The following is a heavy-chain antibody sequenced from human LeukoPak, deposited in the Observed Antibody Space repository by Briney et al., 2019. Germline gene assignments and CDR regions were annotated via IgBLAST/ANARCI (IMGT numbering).Heavy chain of an antibody. CDR3: ARVQEATYSSGWYFPSGYYFDY. Sequence: ASVKVSCKASGYTFTGYYMHWVRQAPGQGLEWMGWINPNSGGTNYAQKFQGRVTMTRDTSISTAYMELSRLRSDDTAVYYCARVQEATYSSGWYFPSGYYFDYWGQGTLVTVSS. CDR2: INPNSGGT. D-gene: IGHD6-19*01. J-gene: IGHJ4*02. CDR1: GYTFTGYY. V-gene: IGHV1-2*02.